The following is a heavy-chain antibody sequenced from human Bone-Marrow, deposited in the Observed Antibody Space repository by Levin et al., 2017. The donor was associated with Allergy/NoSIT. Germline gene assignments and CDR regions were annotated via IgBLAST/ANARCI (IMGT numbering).Heavy chain of an antibody. J-gene: IGHJ4*02. CDR1: GFSFSSYA. D-gene: IGHD5-18*01. Sequence: GESLKISCAASGFSFSSYAMTWVRQAPGRAPEWLSAISGNSAYIYYADSVRGRFTISRDNSMNTLFLQMNSLSAEDTAVYYCVNMGNRDTPMIDYWGRGTLVTVSS. CDR2: ISGNSAYI. V-gene: IGHV3-23*01. CDR3: VNMGNRDTPMIDY.